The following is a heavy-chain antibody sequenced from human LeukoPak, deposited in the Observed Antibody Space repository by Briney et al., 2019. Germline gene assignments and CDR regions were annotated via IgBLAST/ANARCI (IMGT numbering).Heavy chain of an antibody. CDR3: ASVPWGSGSVEDY. CDR2: INEDGNEK. V-gene: IGHV3-7*01. J-gene: IGHJ4*02. CDR1: GFTFSSYW. Sequence: GGSLRLSCQGSGLEASGFTFSSYWMSWVRQAPGKGLEWVANINEDGNEKYYVDSVKGRFTISRDNAKNSLYLQMNSLRAEDTAVYYCASVPWGSGSVEDYWGQGTLVTVSS. D-gene: IGHD3-10*01.